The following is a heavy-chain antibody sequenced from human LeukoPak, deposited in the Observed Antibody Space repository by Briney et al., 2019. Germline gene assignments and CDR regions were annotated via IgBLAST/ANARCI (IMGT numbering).Heavy chain of an antibody. D-gene: IGHD5-18*01. Sequence: GGSLRLSCAASGFTVSSNYMSWVRQAPGKGLEWVSVIYSGGSTYYADSVTGRFTISRDNSKNTLYLQMNSLRAEDTAVYYCARAAIQLWSYGMDVWGQGTTVTVSS. J-gene: IGHJ6*02. CDR1: GFTVSSNY. CDR3: ARAAIQLWSYGMDV. CDR2: IYSGGST. V-gene: IGHV3-66*01.